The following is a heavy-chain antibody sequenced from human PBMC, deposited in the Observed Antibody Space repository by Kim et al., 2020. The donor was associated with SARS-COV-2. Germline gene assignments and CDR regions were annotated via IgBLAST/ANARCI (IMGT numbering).Heavy chain of an antibody. Sequence: YKVYAVSGKSRITNTPDTSKNQFSLPMNSVTPEDTALYYCARSSDSSFDYWGQGTLVTVSS. CDR2: YK. J-gene: IGHJ4*02. CDR3: ARSSDSSFDY. V-gene: IGHV6-1*01. D-gene: IGHD3-3*01.